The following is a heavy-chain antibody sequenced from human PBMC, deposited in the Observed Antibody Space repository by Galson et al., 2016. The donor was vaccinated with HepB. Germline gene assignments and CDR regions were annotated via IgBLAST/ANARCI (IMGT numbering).Heavy chain of an antibody. CDR3: APQRMQLADAVDI. CDR1: GASISSISYY. CDR2: IHYSGSIS. D-gene: IGHD6-13*01. V-gene: IGHV4-39*01. J-gene: IGHJ3*02. Sequence: ATLSLTCTVSGASISSISYYWGWIRQPPGKGLEWIGTIHYSGSISYYNPSLKSRLTISLDASKNRFSLDLASVTAADTAVYYCAPQRMQLADAVDIWGQGTMVTVS.